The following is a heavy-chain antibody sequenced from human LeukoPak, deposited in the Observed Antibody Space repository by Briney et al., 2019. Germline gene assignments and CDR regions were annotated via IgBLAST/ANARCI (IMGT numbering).Heavy chain of an antibody. V-gene: IGHV3-7*03. D-gene: IGHD1/OR15-1a*01. Sequence: PGGSLRLSCAASGFILSNHWMTWVRQAPGKGPEWVANMNKDGSEKYYVDSVKGRFTISRDTAKNSLYLQMNNQRAEDTALYYCARNNDMDVWGQGTTVIVSS. CDR3: ARNNDMDV. CDR1: GFILSNHW. CDR2: MNKDGSEK. J-gene: IGHJ6*02.